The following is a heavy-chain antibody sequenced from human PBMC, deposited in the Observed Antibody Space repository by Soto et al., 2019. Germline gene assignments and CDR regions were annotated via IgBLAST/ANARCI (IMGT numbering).Heavy chain of an antibody. CDR1: GYSFTSYW. D-gene: IGHD6-6*01. V-gene: IGHV5-51*01. CDR3: ARLRRSSASGSYGLDV. Sequence: PGESVKISCKGSGYSFTSYWIAWVRQMPGKGLEWMGIIYPGDSDTRYSPSFLGQVTISADKSLTTAYLQWSSLKASDTGMYYCARLRRSSASGSYGLDVWGQGTTVTVS. J-gene: IGHJ6*02. CDR2: IYPGDSDT.